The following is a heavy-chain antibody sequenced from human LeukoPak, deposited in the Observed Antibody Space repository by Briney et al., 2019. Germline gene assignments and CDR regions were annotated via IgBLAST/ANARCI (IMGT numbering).Heavy chain of an antibody. CDR1: GGSISSSSYY. J-gene: IGHJ3*02. CDR2: IYYSGST. CDR3: ARQFQLDARDAFKI. D-gene: IGHD2-2*01. V-gene: IGHV4-39*01. Sequence: SETLSLTCTVSGGSISSSSYYWGWIRQPPGKGLEWIGSIYYSGSTYYNPSLKSRVTISVDTSKNQFSLKLSSVTAADTAVYYFARQFQLDARDAFKIWGQVTMVTVSS.